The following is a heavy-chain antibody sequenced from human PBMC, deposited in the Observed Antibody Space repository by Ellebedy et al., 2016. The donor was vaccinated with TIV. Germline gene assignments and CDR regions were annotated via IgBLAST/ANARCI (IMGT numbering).Heavy chain of an antibody. Sequence: AASVKVSCKASGGTFSSYAISWVRQAPGQGLEWMGGIIPIFGTANYAQKFQGRVTITADESTSTAYMELSSLRSEDTAVYYCARVKRWDDILTGYLFDYWGQGTLVTVSS. V-gene: IGHV1-69*13. CDR3: ARVKRWDDILTGYLFDY. J-gene: IGHJ4*02. D-gene: IGHD3-9*01. CDR1: GGTFSSYA. CDR2: IIPIFGTA.